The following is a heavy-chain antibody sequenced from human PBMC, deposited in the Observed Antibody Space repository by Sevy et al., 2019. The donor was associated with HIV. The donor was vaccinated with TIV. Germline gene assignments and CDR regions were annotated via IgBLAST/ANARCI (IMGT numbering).Heavy chain of an antibody. D-gene: IGHD3-9*01. CDR1: GDSINSNDYY. V-gene: IGHV4-39*01. CDR3: ARHLPLAYYDILTPDSRPFDN. J-gene: IGHJ4*02. Sequence: SETLSLTCGVSGDSINSNDYYWGWIRQPPGKGLEWIGTIYYSGSTYYNPSLKSRVTISVDTSKNQFSLKLTSVTAAETALYYCARHLPLAYYDILTPDSRPFDNSGQGTLVTVSS. CDR2: IYYSGST.